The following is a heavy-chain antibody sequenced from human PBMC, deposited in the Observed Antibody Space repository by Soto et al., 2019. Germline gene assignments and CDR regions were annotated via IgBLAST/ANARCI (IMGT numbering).Heavy chain of an antibody. CDR1: GFTFYDYA. Sequence: SLRLSCAASGFTFYDYAMHWVRQVPGKGLEWVSGINWNSGSIGYGDSVKGRSAISRDNAKNSLHLQMNSLSAEDTAFYYCVKDESINWYSGHFRHWGQGTLVTVSS. V-gene: IGHV3-9*01. CDR3: VKDESINWYSGHFRH. D-gene: IGHD6-13*01. CDR2: INWNSGSI. J-gene: IGHJ1*01.